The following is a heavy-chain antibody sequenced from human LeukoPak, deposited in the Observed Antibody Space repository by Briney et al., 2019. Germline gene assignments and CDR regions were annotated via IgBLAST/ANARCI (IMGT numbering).Heavy chain of an antibody. V-gene: IGHV4-61*01. D-gene: IGHD3-22*01. CDR3: ATLGLYYDSSGYYYVLDY. CDR1: GGSVSSGSYY. CDR2: IYYSGST. J-gene: IGHJ4*02. Sequence: SETLSLTCTVSGGSVSSGSYYWSWIRQPPGKGLEWIGYIYYSGSTNYNPSLKSRVTISVDTSKNQFSLKLSSVTAADTAVYYCATLGLYYDSSGYYYVLDYWGQGTLVTVSS.